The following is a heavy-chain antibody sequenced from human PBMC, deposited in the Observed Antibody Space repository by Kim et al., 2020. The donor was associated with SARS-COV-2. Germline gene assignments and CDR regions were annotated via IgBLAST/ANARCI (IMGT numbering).Heavy chain of an antibody. J-gene: IGHJ4*02. CDR2: IIPISGAT. V-gene: IGHV1-69*13. CDR3: ARAGTYCGGDCYVYYFDY. CDR1: GGTFSSYT. Sequence: SVKVSCKASGGTFSSYTISWVRQAPGQGLEWMGGIIPISGATNYAQKFQGRVTITADESTSTAYMELSSLRSEDTAVYYCARAGTYCGGDCYVYYFDYWGQGTLVTVSS. D-gene: IGHD2-21*02.